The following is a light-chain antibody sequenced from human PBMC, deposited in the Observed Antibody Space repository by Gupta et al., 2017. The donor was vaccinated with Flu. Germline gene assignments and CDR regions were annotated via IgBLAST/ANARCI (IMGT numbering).Light chain of an antibody. J-gene: IGKJ1*01. CDR2: DVS. CDR3: MLSVHPRT. Sequence: DIVMTQTPLSLSVTPGQPASISCRSSQSLLHSDGMTYFYWYLQKPGQPPQLLIYDVSTRFSGVSDRCSGSGSGTEFTLKIRRVEAEDVGIYFCMLSVHPRTFGQGTKVEIK. CDR1: QSLLHSDGMTY. V-gene: IGKV2D-29*01.